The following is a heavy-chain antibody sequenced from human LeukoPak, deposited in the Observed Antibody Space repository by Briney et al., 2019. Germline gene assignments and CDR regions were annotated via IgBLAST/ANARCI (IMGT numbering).Heavy chain of an antibody. CDR1: GFTVSSNY. V-gene: IGHV3-53*01. J-gene: IGHJ4*02. CDR3: ARDSVGAGYSDY. D-gene: IGHD1-26*01. CDR2: IYSGGSI. Sequence: PGGSLRLSCAASGFTVSSNYMNWVRQAPGKGLEWVSVIYSGGSIYHADSVKGRFTISRDNSKNTLYLQTDSLRAEDTAVYYCARDSVGAGYSDYWGQGTLVTVSS.